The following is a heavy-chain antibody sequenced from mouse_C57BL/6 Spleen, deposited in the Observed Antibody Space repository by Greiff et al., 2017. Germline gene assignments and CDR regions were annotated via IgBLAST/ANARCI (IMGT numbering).Heavy chain of an antibody. CDR3: ARSAIWDVNYFDY. J-gene: IGHJ2*01. CDR2: IYPRSGNT. D-gene: IGHD4-1*01. V-gene: IGHV1-81*01. CDR1: GYTFPSYG. Sequence: VQLQQSGAELARPGASVKLSCKASGYTFPSYGISWVKQRTGQGLAWIGEIYPRSGNTYYNEKFKGKDTLTADKSSSTAYMELRSLTSEYSAVYFCARSAIWDVNYFDYWGQGTTRTVSS.